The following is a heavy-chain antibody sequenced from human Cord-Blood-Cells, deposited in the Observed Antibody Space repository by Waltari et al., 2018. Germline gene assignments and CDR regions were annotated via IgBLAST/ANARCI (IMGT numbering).Heavy chain of an antibody. CDR1: GYTFTGYY. V-gene: IGHV1-2*02. CDR3: ARESRRVVVAATPDY. J-gene: IGHJ4*02. CDR2: SNPNSGGK. D-gene: IGHD2-15*01. Sequence: QVQLVQSGAEVKKPGASVKVSCKASGYTFTGYYMHWVRQAPGQGLEWMGGSNPNSGGKNNAQKVQGRVTMTRETSISTAYMELSRLRSDDTAVDYCARESRRVVVAATPDYWGQGTLVTVSS.